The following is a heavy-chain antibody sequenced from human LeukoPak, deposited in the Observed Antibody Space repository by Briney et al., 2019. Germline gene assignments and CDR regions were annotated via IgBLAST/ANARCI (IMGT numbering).Heavy chain of an antibody. CDR1: VGSISSGGYY. J-gene: IGHJ4*02. CDR3: ARFSPRAMGNYLDF. V-gene: IGHV4-31*09. Sequence: SETLSLTCTVSVGSISSGGYYWSWIRQHPGKGLEWIGYIYYSGSTYYNPSLKSRVILSLDKSANQFSLNLSSVTAADTAVYYCARFSPRAMGNYLDFWGQGTLVTVSS. CDR2: IYYSGST. D-gene: IGHD7-27*01.